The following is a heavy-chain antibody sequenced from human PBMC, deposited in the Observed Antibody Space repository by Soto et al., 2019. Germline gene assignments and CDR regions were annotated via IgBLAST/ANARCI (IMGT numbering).Heavy chain of an antibody. D-gene: IGHD4-17*01. J-gene: IGHJ4*02. CDR1: GGSISSYY. CDR3: AILDYGDRVGIFPDY. V-gene: IGHV4-59*01. CDR2: IYYSGST. Sequence: SETLSLTCTVSGGSISSYYWSWIRQPPGKGLEWIGYIYYSGSTNYNPSLKSRVTISVDTSKNQFSLKLSSVTAADTAVYYCAILDYGDRVGIFPDYWGQGTLVTVSS.